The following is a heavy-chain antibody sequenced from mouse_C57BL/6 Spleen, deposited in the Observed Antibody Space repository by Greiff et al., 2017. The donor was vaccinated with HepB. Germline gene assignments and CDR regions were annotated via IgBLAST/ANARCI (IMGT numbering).Heavy chain of an antibody. CDR3: TRVVRSYFDY. CDR1: GFTFSSYA. CDR2: ISSGGDYI. V-gene: IGHV5-9-1*02. D-gene: IGHD2-10*02. Sequence: EVKLLESGEGLVKPGGSLKLSCAASGFTFSSYAMSWVRQTPEKRLEWVAYISSGGDYIYYADTVKGRFTISRDNARNTLYLQMSSLKSEDTAMYYCTRVVRSYFDYWGQGTTLTVSS. J-gene: IGHJ2*01.